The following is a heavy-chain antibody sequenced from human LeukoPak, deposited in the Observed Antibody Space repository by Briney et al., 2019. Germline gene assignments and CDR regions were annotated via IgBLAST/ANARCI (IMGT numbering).Heavy chain of an antibody. V-gene: IGHV4-61*08. CDR2: IYYSGST. J-gene: IGHJ4*02. CDR3: ARVRLYTLDY. Sequence: PSETLSLTCTVSGGSISSGGYYWSWIRQHPGKGLEWIGYIYYSGSTNYNPSLKSRVTISVDTSKNQFSLKLSSVTAADTAVYYCARVRLYTLDYWGQGTLVTVSS. CDR1: GGSISSGGYY. D-gene: IGHD3-16*02.